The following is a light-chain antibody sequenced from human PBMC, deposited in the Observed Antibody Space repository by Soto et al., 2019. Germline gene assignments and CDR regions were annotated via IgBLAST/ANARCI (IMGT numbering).Light chain of an antibody. CDR3: QQCYSTPPT. Sequence: DIQMTQSPSSLSASVGDRVTITCRASQSISSYLNWYQQKPGKAPKLLIYAASSLQSGVPSKFSGSGSGTDFTLTISSLQPEDFATYYCQQCYSTPPTFGRGTKLEIK. J-gene: IGKJ2*01. V-gene: IGKV1-39*01. CDR2: AAS. CDR1: QSISSY.